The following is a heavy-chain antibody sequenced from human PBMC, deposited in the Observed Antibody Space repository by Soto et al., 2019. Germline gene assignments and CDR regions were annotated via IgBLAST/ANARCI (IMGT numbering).Heavy chain of an antibody. D-gene: IGHD1-1*01. Sequence: QVQLQESGPGLVKPSQTLSLTCTVSGGSISSGGYYWSWIRQHPGKGLEWIGYIYYSGSTYYNPSRKTRVTISVATSKNQFSLKLSSVTAADTAVYYCARWPQLEPRFDYWGQGTLVTVSS. CDR3: ARWPQLEPRFDY. CDR2: IYYSGST. CDR1: GGSISSGGYY. V-gene: IGHV4-31*03. J-gene: IGHJ4*02.